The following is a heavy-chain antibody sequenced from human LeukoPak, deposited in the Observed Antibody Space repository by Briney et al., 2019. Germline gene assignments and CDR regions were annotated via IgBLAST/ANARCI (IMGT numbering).Heavy chain of an antibody. Sequence: SETLSLTCSVSGGSMSNYYWSWIRQPPGKGLEWIGYIYYTGSTNYNPPLKSRVTISVDTSKNQFSLKLTSVTAADTAMYYCARGSPFDYWGHGTLVTVSS. CDR2: IYYTGST. V-gene: IGHV4-59*01. CDR3: ARGSPFDY. CDR1: GGSMSNYY. J-gene: IGHJ4*01. D-gene: IGHD1-26*01.